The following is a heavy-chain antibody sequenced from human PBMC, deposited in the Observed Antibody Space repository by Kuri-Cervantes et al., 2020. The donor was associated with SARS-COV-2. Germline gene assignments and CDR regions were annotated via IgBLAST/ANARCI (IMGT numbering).Heavy chain of an antibody. CDR2: INPNGGGT. CDR3: AXXGSGSYTGXXAYFDY. CDR1: GXTFTDYY. Sequence: ASVKVSXKASGXTFTDYYINRARQAPGQGLEWMGWINPNGGGTNYAQKFQGRVTITTDESTSTAYMELSSLRSEDTAVYYCAXXGSGSYTGXXAYFDYWGQGTLVTVSS. V-gene: IGHV1-2*02. J-gene: IGHJ4*02. D-gene: IGHD1-26*01.